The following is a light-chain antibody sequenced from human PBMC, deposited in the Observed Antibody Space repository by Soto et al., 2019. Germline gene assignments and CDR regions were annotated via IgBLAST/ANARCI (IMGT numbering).Light chain of an antibody. CDR1: SSNIGNNG. CDR3: GTWDSSLSSVV. J-gene: IGLJ3*02. CDR2: DSD. V-gene: IGLV1-51*01. Sequence: QAVVTQPPSLSAAPGQKVAMSCSGSSSNIGNNGVSWYQQLPGTTPKLIIYDSDNRPSGVPDRFSGSKSGTSATLGITGLQTGDEADYYCGTWDSSLSSVVFGGGTKLTVL.